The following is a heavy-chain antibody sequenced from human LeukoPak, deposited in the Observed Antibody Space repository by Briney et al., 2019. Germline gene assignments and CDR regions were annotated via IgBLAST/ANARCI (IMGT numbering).Heavy chain of an antibody. CDR1: EFTFTDYY. V-gene: IGHV3-11*04. CDR2: INSSGSSGNNI. Sequence: GGSLRLSCAASEFTFTDYYMSWIRQAPGKGLEWISYINSSGSSGNNIYYADSVRGRFTSSRDNAKSSLSLQMNSLRAEDTAVYYCARDLTGSYTNNWFDPWGQGTLVTVSS. D-gene: IGHD1-26*01. CDR3: ARDLTGSYTNNWFDP. J-gene: IGHJ5*02.